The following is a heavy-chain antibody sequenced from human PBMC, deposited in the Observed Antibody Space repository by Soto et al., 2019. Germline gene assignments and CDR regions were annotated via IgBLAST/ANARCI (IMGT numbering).Heavy chain of an antibody. V-gene: IGHV3-21*01. CDR2: ISSSSSYI. CDR3: ARAPRGDDFLTLYYPYCYYGMDV. Sequence: GGSLRLSCAASGFTFSSYSLNWVRQAPGKGLEWVASISSSSSYIYYGDSVKGRFTISRDNAKNSLFLQMNSLRAEDTAVYYCARAPRGDDFLTLYYPYCYYGMDVWGQGTTVTVSS. D-gene: IGHD3-9*01. CDR1: GFTFSSYS. J-gene: IGHJ6*02.